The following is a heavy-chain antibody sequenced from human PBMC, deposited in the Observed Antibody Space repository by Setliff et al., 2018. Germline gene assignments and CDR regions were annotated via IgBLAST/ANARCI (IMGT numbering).Heavy chain of an antibody. Sequence: GASVKVSCKASGYTFTNYGITWVRQAPGQGLEWMGWIFPKTGNTNYAHKVQGRVTMTTDTSTGTAYMELRSLRSDDTAVYYCSRLVRFCTKTTCQGASANEHWGQGTLVTVSS. V-gene: IGHV1-18*01. CDR1: GYTFTNYG. CDR3: SRLVRFCTKTTCQGASANEH. D-gene: IGHD2-8*01. J-gene: IGHJ4*02. CDR2: IFPKTGNT.